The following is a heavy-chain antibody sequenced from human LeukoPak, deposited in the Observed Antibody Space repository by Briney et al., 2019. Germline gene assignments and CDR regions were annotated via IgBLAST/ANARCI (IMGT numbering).Heavy chain of an antibody. V-gene: IGHV4-39*07. CDR1: GGSISSSSYY. Sequence: SETLSLTCTVSGGSISSSSYYWGWIRQPPGKGLEWIGSIYYSGSTYYNPSLKSRVTISVDTSKNQFSLKLSSVTAADTAVYYCAREVSHDSSGYYPNWFDPWGQGTLVTVSS. CDR3: AREVSHDSSGYYPNWFDP. D-gene: IGHD3-22*01. CDR2: IYYSGST. J-gene: IGHJ5*02.